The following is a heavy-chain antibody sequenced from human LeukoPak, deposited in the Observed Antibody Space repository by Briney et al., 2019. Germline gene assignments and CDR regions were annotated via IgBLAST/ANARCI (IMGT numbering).Heavy chain of an antibody. V-gene: IGHV1-46*01. D-gene: IGHD3-22*01. J-gene: IGHJ4*02. CDR3: ARDTRYYYDSSGYYHY. CDR2: INPSGGST. Sequence: ASVKVSCKASGCTFTSYYMHWVRQAPGQGLEWMGIINPSGGSTSYAQKFQGRVTMTRDMSTSTVYMELSSLRSEDTAVYYCARDTRYYYDSSGYYHYWGQGTLVTVSS. CDR1: GCTFTSYY.